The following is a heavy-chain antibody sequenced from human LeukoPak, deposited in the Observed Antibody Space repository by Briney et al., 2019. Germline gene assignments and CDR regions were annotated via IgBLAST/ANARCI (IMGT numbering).Heavy chain of an antibody. J-gene: IGHJ5*02. V-gene: IGHV4-34*01. CDR2: INHSGST. Sequence: PSVTLSLTCAVYGGSFSGYYWSWLRQPPGKGLEWIGEINHSGSTNHNPSLKSRVTISVDTSKNQFSLTLSPVTAAETAVYYCARGGICQWLVHTGSGGWFDPWGQETLVTVSS. CDR3: ARGGICQWLVHTGSGGWFDP. CDR1: GGSFSGYY. D-gene: IGHD6-19*01.